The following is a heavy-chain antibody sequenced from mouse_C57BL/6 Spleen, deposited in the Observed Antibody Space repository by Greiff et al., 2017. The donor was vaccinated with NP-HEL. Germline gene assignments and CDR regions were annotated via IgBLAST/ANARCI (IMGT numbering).Heavy chain of an antibody. V-gene: IGHV1-80*01. CDR2: IYPGDGDT. D-gene: IGHD2-5*01. Sequence: VQRVESGAELVKPGASVKISCKASGYAFSSYWMNWVKQRPGKGLEWIGQIYPGDGDTNYNGKFKGKATLTADKSSSTAYMQLSSLTSEDSAVYFCARTYYSNLFDYWGQGTTLTVSS. CDR3: ARTYYSNLFDY. J-gene: IGHJ2*01. CDR1: GYAFSSYW.